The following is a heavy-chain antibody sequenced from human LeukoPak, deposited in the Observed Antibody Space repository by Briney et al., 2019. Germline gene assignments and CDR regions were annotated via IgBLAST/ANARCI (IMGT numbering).Heavy chain of an antibody. CDR2: IYHSGST. CDR1: GYSISSGYY. Sequence: KPSETLSLTCAVSGYSISSGYYWGWIRQPPGKGLEWIGSIYHSGSTYYNPSLKSRVTISVATSKNQFSLKLSSVTAADPAVYYCARGYPEFDYWGQGTLVTVSS. V-gene: IGHV4-38-2*01. D-gene: IGHD5-18*01. J-gene: IGHJ4*02. CDR3: ARGYPEFDY.